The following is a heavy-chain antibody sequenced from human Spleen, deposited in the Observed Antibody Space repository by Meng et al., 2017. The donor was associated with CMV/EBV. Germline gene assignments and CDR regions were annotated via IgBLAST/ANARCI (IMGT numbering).Heavy chain of an antibody. D-gene: IGHD1-26*01. CDR3: AKDRGSGSYSGFAPTYYYYYGMDV. J-gene: IGHJ6*02. CDR2: ISSSSYI. V-gene: IGHV3-21*01. CDR1: GFTFSSYS. Sequence: GESLKISCAASGFTFSSYSMNWVRQAPGKGLEWVSSISSSSYIYYADSVKGRFTISRDNAKNSLYLQMNSLRAEDTAVYYCAKDRGSGSYSGFAPTYYYYYGMDVWGQGTTVTVSS.